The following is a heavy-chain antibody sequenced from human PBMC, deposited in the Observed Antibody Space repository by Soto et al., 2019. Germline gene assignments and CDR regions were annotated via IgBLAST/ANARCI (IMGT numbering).Heavy chain of an antibody. Sequence: QVQLVQSGAEVKKPGSSVKVSCKASGGTFSSYAISWVRQAPGQGLEWMGGIIPIFGTANYAQKFQGRVTITADESTSTAYMELSSLRSEDTAMYYCARGRDIVVVPAAIGGYYYYGMDVWGQGTTVTVSS. CDR2: IIPIFGTA. J-gene: IGHJ6*02. CDR1: GGTFSSYA. CDR3: ARGRDIVVVPAAIGGYYYYGMDV. D-gene: IGHD2-2*01. V-gene: IGHV1-69*01.